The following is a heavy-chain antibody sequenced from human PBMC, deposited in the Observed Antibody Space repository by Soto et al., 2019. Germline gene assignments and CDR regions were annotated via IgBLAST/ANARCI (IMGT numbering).Heavy chain of an antibody. CDR3: ARDGVLLWFGETPVGWFDP. CDR2: INAGNGNT. V-gene: IGHV1-3*01. D-gene: IGHD3-10*01. CDR1: GYTFTSYA. Sequence: QVQLVQSGAEVKKPGASVKVSCKASGYTFTSYAMHWVRQAPGQRLEWMGWINAGNGNTKYSQKFQGRVTITRDTSARTAYMELSGLRSEDTAVYYCARDGVLLWFGETPVGWFDPWGQGTLVTVSS. J-gene: IGHJ5*02.